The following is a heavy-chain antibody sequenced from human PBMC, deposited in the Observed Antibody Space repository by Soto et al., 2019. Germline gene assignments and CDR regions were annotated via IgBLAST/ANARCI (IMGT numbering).Heavy chain of an antibody. Sequence: SETLSLTCTVSGGSISSSSYYWGWIRQPPGKGLEWIGSIYYSGSTYYNPSLKSRVTISVDTSKNQFSLKLSSVTAADTAVYYCARPYPPSLRFLECFSVAAFDIWGQGTMVTVSS. CDR3: ARPYPPSLRFLECFSVAAFDI. J-gene: IGHJ3*02. V-gene: IGHV4-39*01. CDR2: IYYSGST. D-gene: IGHD3-3*01. CDR1: GGSISSSSYY.